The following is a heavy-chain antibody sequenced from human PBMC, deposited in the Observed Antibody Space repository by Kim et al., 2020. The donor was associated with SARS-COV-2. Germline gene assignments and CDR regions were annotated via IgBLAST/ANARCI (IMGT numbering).Heavy chain of an antibody. Sequence: GHADSVRGPFTISRDNAKKSLYLQMNSLKPEDTALYYCVKDAGGSYSFDYWGRGTLVTVSS. D-gene: IGHD6-6*01. CDR3: VKDAGGSYSFDY. V-gene: IGHV3-9*01. J-gene: IGHJ4*02.